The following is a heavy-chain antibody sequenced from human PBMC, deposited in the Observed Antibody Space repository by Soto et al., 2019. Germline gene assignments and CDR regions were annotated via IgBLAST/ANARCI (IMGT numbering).Heavy chain of an antibody. J-gene: IGHJ4*02. V-gene: IGHV4-34*01. CDR2: INHDGIT. D-gene: IGHD2-15*01. Sequence: QVQPQQWGAGLLKPSETLSLTCAISGGSFSGYYWSWIRQPPGKGLEWIGEINHDGITNYNPSLKSRVTISLDTSKNQFSLKLTSVTAADTAVYYCAGRYCTGGSCYRPWGQGTLVTVSS. CDR1: GGSFSGYY. CDR3: AGRYCTGGSCYRP.